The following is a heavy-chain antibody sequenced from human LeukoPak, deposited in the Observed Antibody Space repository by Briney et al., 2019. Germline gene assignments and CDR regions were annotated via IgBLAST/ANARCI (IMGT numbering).Heavy chain of an antibody. D-gene: IGHD3-22*01. CDR2: INWNGGST. V-gene: IGHV3-20*04. CDR3: ARDHPYYDSSGYLNWFDP. Sequence: GGSLRLSCAASGFTFDDYGMSWVRQAPGKGLEWVSGINWNGGSTGYADSVKGRFTISRDNAKNSLYLQMNSLRAEDTALYYCARDHPYYDSSGYLNWFDPWGQGTLVTVSS. CDR1: GFTFDDYG. J-gene: IGHJ5*02.